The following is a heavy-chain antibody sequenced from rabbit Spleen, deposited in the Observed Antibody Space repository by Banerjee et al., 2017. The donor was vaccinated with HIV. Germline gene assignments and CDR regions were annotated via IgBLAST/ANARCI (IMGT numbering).Heavy chain of an antibody. D-gene: IGHD8-1*01. CDR2: INTSHGDT. CDR1: GFSFSYTAV. CDR3: ARDTGSSFSSYGMDL. J-gene: IGHJ6*01. Sequence: QEQLEESGGGLVKPEGSLTLTCKASGFSFSYTAVMCWVRQAPGKGLEWIACINTSHGDTVYATWAKGRFTISKTSSTTVTLQMTSLTAADTATYFCARDTGSSFSSYGMDLWAQGPSSPS. V-gene: IGHV1S45*01.